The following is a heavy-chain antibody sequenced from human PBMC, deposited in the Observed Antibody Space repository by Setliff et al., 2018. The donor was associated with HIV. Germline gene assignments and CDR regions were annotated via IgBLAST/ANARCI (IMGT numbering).Heavy chain of an antibody. CDR3: TSEPGHATFYFDY. J-gene: IGHJ4*02. CDR1: GYTFTRHY. V-gene: IGHV1-2*02. Sequence: ASVKVSCKASGYTFTRHYLHWVRLAPGQGLEWMGWINPNSGDTNYAQKFQGRVTMTRDTSINAAYMELRSLRSEDTAIYYCTSEPGHATFYFDYWGLGTLVTVSS. CDR2: INPNSGDT.